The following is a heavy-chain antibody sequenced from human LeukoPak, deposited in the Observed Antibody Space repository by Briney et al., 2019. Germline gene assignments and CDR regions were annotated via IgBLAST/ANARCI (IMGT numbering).Heavy chain of an antibody. CDR3: ATNQGYSGYGSYWYFDL. J-gene: IGHJ2*01. D-gene: IGHD5-12*01. V-gene: IGHV4-30-4*01. CDR2: IYYSGST. Sequence: SQTLSLTCTVSGGSISSGDYHWSWIRQPPGKGLEWIGYIYYSGSTYYNPSLKSRVTISVDTSKNQFSLKLSSVTAADTAVYYCATNQGYSGYGSYWYFDLWGRGTLVTVSS. CDR1: GGSISSGDYH.